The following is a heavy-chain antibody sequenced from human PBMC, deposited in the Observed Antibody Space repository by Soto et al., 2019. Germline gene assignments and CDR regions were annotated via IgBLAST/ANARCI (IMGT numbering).Heavy chain of an antibody. CDR1: GFTFSSYG. CDR2: ISYDGSNK. D-gene: IGHD3-22*01. V-gene: IGHV3-30*03. J-gene: IGHJ1*01. Sequence: GGSLRLSCAASGFTFSSYGMHWVRQAPGKGLEWVAVISYDGSNKYYADSVKGRFTISRDNSKNTLYLQMNSLRAEDTAVYYCARDRVESGYPEYFQHWGQGTLVTVSS. CDR3: ARDRVESGYPEYFQH.